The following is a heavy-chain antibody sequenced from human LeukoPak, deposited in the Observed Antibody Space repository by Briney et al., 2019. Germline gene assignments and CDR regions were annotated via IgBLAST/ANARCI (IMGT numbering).Heavy chain of an antibody. V-gene: IGHV3-48*02. J-gene: IGHJ4*02. CDR3: ARDYGDLPARVPYFDY. D-gene: IGHD4-17*01. Sequence: GGSLRLSCAASGFTFSSYSMNWVRRAPGKGLEWVSYISSSSSMIYYADSVKGRFTISRDNAKNSLYLQMKSLRDEDTAIYYCARDYGDLPARVPYFDYWGQGTLVTVSS. CDR1: GFTFSSYS. CDR2: ISSSSSMI.